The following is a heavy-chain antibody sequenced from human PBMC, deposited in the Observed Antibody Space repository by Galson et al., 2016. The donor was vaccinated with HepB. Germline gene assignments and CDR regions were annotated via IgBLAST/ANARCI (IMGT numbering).Heavy chain of an antibody. V-gene: IGHV3-7*03. CDR3: ARGYSYGMDV. D-gene: IGHD5-18*01. J-gene: IGHJ6*02. CDR1: GFTFSDYW. Sequence: SLRLSCAASGFTFSDYWMTWVRQAPGRGLEWLANMRQDGNEKYHVDSVKGRFTISRDNAKNSLFLQMNSLRAEDTAVYFCARGYSYGMDVWGQGTTVTVSS. CDR2: MRQDGNEK.